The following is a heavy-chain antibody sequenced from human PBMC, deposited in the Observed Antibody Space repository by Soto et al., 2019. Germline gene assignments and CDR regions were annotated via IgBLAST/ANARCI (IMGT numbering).Heavy chain of an antibody. CDR3: AKPSAYGDFAGSFDS. CDR1: GFTFNNYA. CDR2: IGGRGGNT. J-gene: IGHJ4*02. V-gene: IGHV3-23*01. D-gene: IGHD4-17*01. Sequence: GGSLRLSCVASGFTFNNYAMNWVRQAPGKGLEWVSNIGGRGGNTFYADSMRGRFTISRDNSKNTVYLQMNNLRVDDSATSYCAKPSAYGDFAGSFDSWGQGTLVTVSS.